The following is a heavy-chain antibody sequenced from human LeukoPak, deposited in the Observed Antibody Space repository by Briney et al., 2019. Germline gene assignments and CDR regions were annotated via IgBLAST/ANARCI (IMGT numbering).Heavy chain of an antibody. J-gene: IGHJ4*02. CDR2: VYSSGST. CDR1: GGSTSSYY. V-gene: IGHV4-59*01. CDR3: ARYSYGGYHFDY. D-gene: IGHD5-18*01. Sequence: PSETLSLTCTVSGGSTSSYYWSWIRQPPGKGLEWIGYVYSSGSTNYNPSLKSRVTISVDTSKNQFSLKLSSVTAADTAVYYCARYSYGGYHFDYWGQGTLVTVSS.